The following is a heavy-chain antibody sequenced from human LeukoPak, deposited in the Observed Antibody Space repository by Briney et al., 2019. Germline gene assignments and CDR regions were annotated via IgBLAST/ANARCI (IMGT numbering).Heavy chain of an antibody. Sequence: ASVKVSSNASGYTFTENHMYWIRQAPGQGLECMGWISPNSGGTNYAQKFQGRITMTGDTSISTGYMELSSLRSDDTAVYYCARELGRNAFDVWGQGTMVTVSS. V-gene: IGHV1-2*02. CDR1: GYTFTENH. CDR3: ARELGRNAFDV. CDR2: ISPNSGGT. J-gene: IGHJ3*01. D-gene: IGHD7-27*01.